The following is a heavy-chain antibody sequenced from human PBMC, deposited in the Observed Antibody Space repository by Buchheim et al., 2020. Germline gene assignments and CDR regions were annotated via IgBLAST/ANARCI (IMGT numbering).Heavy chain of an antibody. V-gene: IGHV3-30-3*01. Sequence: QVQLVESGGGVVQPGRSLRLSCAASGFTFSSYAMHWVRQAPGKGLEWVAVISYDGSNKYYADSVKGRFTISRDNSKNTRFLQMNSLRAEDTAVYYCARDPPGVSSGYWDYWGQGTL. CDR3: ARDPPGVSSGYWDY. J-gene: IGHJ4*02. CDR2: ISYDGSNK. D-gene: IGHD3-22*01. CDR1: GFTFSSYA.